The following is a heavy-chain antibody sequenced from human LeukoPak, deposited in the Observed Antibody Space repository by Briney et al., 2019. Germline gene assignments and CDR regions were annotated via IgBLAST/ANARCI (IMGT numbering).Heavy chain of an antibody. J-gene: IGHJ4*02. CDR3: ARRDSSGYYVY. Sequence: SETLSLTCTVSGGSISSYYWSWFRQPPGKGLEWIGYIYYSGSTNYNPSLKSRVTTSGDTSKNQFSLRLSSVTAADTAVYYCARRDSSGYYVYWGQGTLVTVSS. CDR1: GGSISSYY. V-gene: IGHV4-59*08. D-gene: IGHD3-22*01. CDR2: IYYSGST.